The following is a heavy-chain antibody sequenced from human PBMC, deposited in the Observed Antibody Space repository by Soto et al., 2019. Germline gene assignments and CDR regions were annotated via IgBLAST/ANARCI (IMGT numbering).Heavy chain of an antibody. D-gene: IGHD2-8*01. V-gene: IGHV1-2*04. CDR2: INPKSGGT. CDR3: ARGDSTDCSNGVCSFFYNHDMDV. CDR1: GYSFTDYH. Sequence: ASVKVSCKAAGYSFTDYHIHWVRQAPGEGLEWLGRINPKSGGTSTAQKFQGWVTMTTDTSISTASMELTRLTSDDTAIYYCARGDSTDCSNGVCSFFYNHDMDVWGQGTTVTVSS. J-gene: IGHJ6*02.